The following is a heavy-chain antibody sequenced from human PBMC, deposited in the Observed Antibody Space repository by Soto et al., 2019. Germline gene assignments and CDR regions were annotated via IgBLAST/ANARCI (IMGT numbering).Heavy chain of an antibody. CDR1: GGSIRSGGYY. V-gene: IGHV4-31*03. Sequence: QVQLQESGPGLVKPSQTLSLTCTVSGGSIRSGGYYWSWIRQHPGKGLEWIGYIYYSGSTYYNPSLKSRVTISVDTSKNQYSLKLSSVTAADTAVYYCARAAVAGQYFDYWGQGTLVTVST. CDR2: IYYSGST. CDR3: ARAAVAGQYFDY. D-gene: IGHD6-19*01. J-gene: IGHJ4*02.